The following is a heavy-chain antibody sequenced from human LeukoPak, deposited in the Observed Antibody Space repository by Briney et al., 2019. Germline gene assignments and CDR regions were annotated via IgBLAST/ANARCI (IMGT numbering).Heavy chain of an antibody. CDR3: ARGPGMVSYYYYMDV. Sequence: PGGSLRLSCAASGFTFSSYAMHWVRQAPGKGLEYVSAISSNGGSTYYANSVKGRFTISRDNSKNTLYLQMGSLRAEDMAVYYCARGPGMVSYYYYMDVWGKGTTVTVSS. CDR1: GFTFSSYA. J-gene: IGHJ6*03. D-gene: IGHD2-8*01. V-gene: IGHV3-64*01. CDR2: ISSNGGST.